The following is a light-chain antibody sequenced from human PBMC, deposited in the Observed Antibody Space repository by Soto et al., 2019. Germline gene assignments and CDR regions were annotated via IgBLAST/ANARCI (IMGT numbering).Light chain of an antibody. V-gene: IGLV2-14*01. Sequence: QSALTQPASVSGSPGQSITISCTGTSSDVGGYNYVSWYQQHPGKAPKFMIYDVSNRPSGVSDRFSGSKSGNTASLTISGLQAEDEAEYYCSSSTTGSTPVVFGGGTQLTVL. CDR1: SSDVGGYNY. CDR2: DVS. J-gene: IGLJ2*01. CDR3: SSSTTGSTPVV.